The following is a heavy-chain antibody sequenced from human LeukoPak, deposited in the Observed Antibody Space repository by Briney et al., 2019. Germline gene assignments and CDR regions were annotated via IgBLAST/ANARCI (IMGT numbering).Heavy chain of an antibody. CDR2: IVRGGAT. CDR1: GGSLSGFY. D-gene: IGHD4-17*01. V-gene: IGHV4-34*12. CDR3: VTSPQYSYGWISRMEI. Sequence: SETLSLTCAVSGGSLSGFYRSWVRQPPGKGLEWIGEIVRGGATSYNPSLESRVTISSDNSKHQFSLKLTSVTAADTAVYYCVTSPQYSYGWISRMEIWAQGTMVAVSS. J-gene: IGHJ3*02.